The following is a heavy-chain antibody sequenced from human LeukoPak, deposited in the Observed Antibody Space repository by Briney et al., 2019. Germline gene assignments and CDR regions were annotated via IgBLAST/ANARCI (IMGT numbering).Heavy chain of an antibody. J-gene: IGHJ4*02. CDR2: INTNTGNP. Sequence: ASVKVTCKASGYTFTSYAMNWVRQAPGQGLEWMGWINTNTGNPTYAQDFTGRFVFSLDTSVSTAYLQISSLKAEDTAVYYCAREYYYDSSDDPGYWGQGTLVTVSS. CDR1: GYTFTSYA. CDR3: AREYYYDSSDDPGY. D-gene: IGHD3-22*01. V-gene: IGHV7-4-1*02.